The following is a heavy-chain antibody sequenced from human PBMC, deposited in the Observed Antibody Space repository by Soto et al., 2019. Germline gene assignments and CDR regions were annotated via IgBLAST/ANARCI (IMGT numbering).Heavy chain of an antibody. D-gene: IGHD5-12*01. CDR2: ISSSSSYI. Sequence: EVQLVESGGGLVKPGGSLRLSCAASGFTFSSYSMNWVRQAPGKGLEWVSSISSSSSYIYYADSVKGRFTISRDNAKNSLFLQKNSLRAEDTAVYYCAARDEIYSGYDPFDYWGQGTLVTVSS. J-gene: IGHJ4*02. V-gene: IGHV3-21*01. CDR3: AARDEIYSGYDPFDY. CDR1: GFTFSSYS.